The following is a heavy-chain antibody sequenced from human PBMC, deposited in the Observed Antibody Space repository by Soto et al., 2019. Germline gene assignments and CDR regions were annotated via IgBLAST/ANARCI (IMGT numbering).Heavy chain of an antibody. V-gene: IGHV3-9*01. CDR2: ISWNSGSI. D-gene: IGHD3-3*01. CDR1: GFTFDDCA. CDR3: AKDMMTGTIFGVVISPLSP. Sequence: PGGSLRLSCAASGFTFDDCAMHWVRQAPGKGLEWVSGISWNSGSIGYADSVKGRFTISRDNAKNSLYLQMNSLRAEDTALYYCAKDMMTGTIFGVVISPLSPWGQGTLVTVSS. J-gene: IGHJ5*02.